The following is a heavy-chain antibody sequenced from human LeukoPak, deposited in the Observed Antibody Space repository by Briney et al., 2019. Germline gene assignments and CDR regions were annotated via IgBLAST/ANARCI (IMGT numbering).Heavy chain of an antibody. V-gene: IGHV3-30-3*01. D-gene: IGHD1-26*01. Sequence: GGSLRLSCAASGFTFSSYAMHWVRQAPGKGLEWVAVISYDGSNKYYADSVKGRFTIPRDNSKNTLYLQMNSLRAEDTAVYYCASSTFIVGATGYWGQGTLVTVSS. CDR3: ASSTFIVGATGY. CDR1: GFTFSSYA. CDR2: ISYDGSNK. J-gene: IGHJ4*02.